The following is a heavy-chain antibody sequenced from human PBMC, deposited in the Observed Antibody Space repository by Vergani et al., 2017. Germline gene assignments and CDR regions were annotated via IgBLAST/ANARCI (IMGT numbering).Heavy chain of an antibody. D-gene: IGHD2-2*01. CDR1: GFTFSSYE. Sequence: EVQLVESGGGLVQPGGSLRLSCAASGFTFSSYEMNWVRQAPGKGLEWVSYISSSGSTIYYAHAVKGRFTISRDNAKNSLYLQMNSLRAEDTAVYYCARDSPLVXPAAIFYYYYGMDVWGQGTTVTVSS. CDR2: ISSSGSTI. V-gene: IGHV3-48*03. CDR3: ARDSPLVXPAAIFYYYYGMDV. J-gene: IGHJ6*02.